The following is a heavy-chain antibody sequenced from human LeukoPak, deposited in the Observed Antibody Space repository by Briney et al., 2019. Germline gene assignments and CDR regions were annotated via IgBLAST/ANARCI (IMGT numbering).Heavy chain of an antibody. V-gene: IGHV1-2*02. CDR1: ASRFTYYY. CDR3: ARDQNLNWYFDL. CDR2: INTKTGGT. J-gene: IGHJ2*01. Sequence: ASVTVSCTSSASRFTYYYINWVRQAQGQGNERMGWINTKTGGTNNEHKFQGRVTMTRDTSISTAYMDLSRLSSDDTAVYYCARDQNLNWYFDLWGRGTLGTVSS.